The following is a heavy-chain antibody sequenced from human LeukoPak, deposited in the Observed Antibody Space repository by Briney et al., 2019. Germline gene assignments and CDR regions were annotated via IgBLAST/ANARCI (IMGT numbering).Heavy chain of an antibody. CDR3: ARDQGLQLYGDADFDY. D-gene: IGHD5-18*01. Sequence: ASVKVSCKASGYTFTSYGISWVRQAPGQGLEWMGWISAYNGNTNYAQKLQGRVTMTTDTSTSTAYMELRSLRSDDTAVYYCARDQGLQLYGDADFDYWGQGTLVTVSS. CDR1: GYTFTSYG. V-gene: IGHV1-18*01. CDR2: ISAYNGNT. J-gene: IGHJ4*02.